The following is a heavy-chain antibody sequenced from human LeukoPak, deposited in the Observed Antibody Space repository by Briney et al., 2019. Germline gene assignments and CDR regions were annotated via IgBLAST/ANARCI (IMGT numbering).Heavy chain of an antibody. D-gene: IGHD5-18*01. V-gene: IGHV4-34*01. CDR3: ARMEGYGPEDYFDY. CDR1: GGSFSGYY. CDR2: INHSGST. J-gene: IGHJ4*02. Sequence: SETLSLTCAVYGGSFSGYYWSWIRQPPGKGLEWIGEINHSGSTNYNPSLKSRVTISVDTSKNQFSLKLSSVTAADTAVYYCARMEGYGPEDYFDYWGQGTLVTVSS.